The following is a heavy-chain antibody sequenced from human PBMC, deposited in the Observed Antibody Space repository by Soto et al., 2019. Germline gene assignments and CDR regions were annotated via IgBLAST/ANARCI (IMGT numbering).Heavy chain of an antibody. D-gene: IGHD1-26*01. V-gene: IGHV3-30-3*01. Sequence: VQLVESGGGVVQPGRSLRLSCAASGFTFSSYTMHWVRQAPGKGLEWVAVISNDGSNKYYADSVKGRFTISRDNSKNTLYLQMNSLRAEDTAVYYCVRESGSYSPLDYWGQGTLVTVSS. CDR3: VRESGSYSPLDY. CDR2: ISNDGSNK. CDR1: GFTFSSYT. J-gene: IGHJ4*02.